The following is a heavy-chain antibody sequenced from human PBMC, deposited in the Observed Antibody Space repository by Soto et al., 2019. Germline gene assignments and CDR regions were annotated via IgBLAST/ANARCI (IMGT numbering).Heavy chain of an antibody. D-gene: IGHD1-7*01. J-gene: IGHJ6*02. Sequence: QLQLQESGSGLVKPSQTLSLTYAVSGGSISSGRYSWSWIRQPPGKGLEWIGYIYHSGSTYYNPSLKSRVTISVDRSKNQFSLRLSSVTAADTAVYYCARIIPVELYYGMDVWGQGTTVTVSS. CDR3: ARIIPVELYYGMDV. CDR2: IYHSGST. V-gene: IGHV4-30-2*01. CDR1: GGSISSGRYS.